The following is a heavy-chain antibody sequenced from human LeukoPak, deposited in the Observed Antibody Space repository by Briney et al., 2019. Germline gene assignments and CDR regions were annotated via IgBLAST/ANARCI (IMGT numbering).Heavy chain of an antibody. CDR3: ASPSLPGYSYGDFEY. CDR1: GFTFSGYW. D-gene: IGHD5-18*01. J-gene: IGHJ4*02. Sequence: GGSLRLSCAASGFTFSGYWMHWVRQAPGKGLVWVSGINSDGSTTTYADSVKGRFTISRDSAKTTLYLHMSSLRAEDTAVYYCASPSLPGYSYGDFEYWGQGSLVTVSS. V-gene: IGHV3-74*01. CDR2: INSDGSTT.